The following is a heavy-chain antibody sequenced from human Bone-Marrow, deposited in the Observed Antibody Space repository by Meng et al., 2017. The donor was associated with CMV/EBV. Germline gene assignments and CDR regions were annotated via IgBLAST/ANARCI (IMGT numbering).Heavy chain of an antibody. D-gene: IGHD4-11*01. CDR3: ARGLESNYSLYYYYYYGKDV. CDR2: ISAYNGNT. CDR1: GYTFTSYG. Sequence: ASVKVSCKASGYTFTSYGISWVRQAPGQGLEWMGWISAYNGNTNYAQKLQGRVTMTTDTSTSTAYMELSSLRSEDTAVYYCARGLESNYSLYYYYYYGKDVWGQGTTVTVSS. J-gene: IGHJ6*02. V-gene: IGHV1-18*01.